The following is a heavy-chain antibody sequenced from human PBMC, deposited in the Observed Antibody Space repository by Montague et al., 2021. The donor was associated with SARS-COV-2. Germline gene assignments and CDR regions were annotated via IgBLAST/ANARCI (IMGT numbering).Heavy chain of an antibody. CDR2: IYTSGST. V-gene: IGHV4-4*07. CDR3: AREAWFGDKTSASEYYGMDV. J-gene: IGHJ6*02. CDR1: GGSISSYY. D-gene: IGHD3-10*01. Sequence: SETLSLTCTVSGGSISSYYWSWIRQPAGKGLEWIGRIYTSGSTNYNPSLKSRVTMSVDTSKNQFSLKLSSVTAADTAVYYCAREAWFGDKTSASEYYGMDVWGQGTRVT.